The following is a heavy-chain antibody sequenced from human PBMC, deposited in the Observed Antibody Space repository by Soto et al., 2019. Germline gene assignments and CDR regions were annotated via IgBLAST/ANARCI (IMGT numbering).Heavy chain of an antibody. CDR3: ARIFYDYGDYGRDYYYYYGMDV. J-gene: IGHJ6*02. V-gene: IGHV4-59*01. CDR2: IYYSGST. D-gene: IGHD4-17*01. CDR1: GGSISSYY. Sequence: QVQLQESGPGLVKPSETLSLTCTVSGGSISSYYWSWIRQPPGKGLEWIGYIYYSGSTNYNPSLKTRVTISVDTSKNQFSLKLSSVTAADTAVYYCARIFYDYGDYGRDYYYYYGMDVWGQGTTVTVSS.